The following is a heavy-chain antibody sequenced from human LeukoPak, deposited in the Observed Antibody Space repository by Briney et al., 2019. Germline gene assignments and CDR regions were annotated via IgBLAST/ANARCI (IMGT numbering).Heavy chain of an antibody. CDR1: GIVFSRTA. V-gene: IGHV3-23*01. CDR3: GKDGGQYSSGPEFDP. D-gene: IGHD6-19*01. Sequence: GGSLRLSCTASGIVFSRTAMNWARQSPGRGLEWLSAISGGGERTFYADSVKSRFTISRDNSKNMVYLQMNSLRADDTAIYYCGKDGGQYSSGPEFDPRGQGALVAVSS. J-gene: IGHJ5*02. CDR2: ISGGGERT.